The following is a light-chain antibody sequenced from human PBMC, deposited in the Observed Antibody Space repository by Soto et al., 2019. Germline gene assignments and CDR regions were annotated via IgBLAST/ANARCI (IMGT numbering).Light chain of an antibody. Sequence: SYELTQPPSVSVSPGQTVSITCSGDKLGDKYACWYQQKPGQSPVLVIYQDSKRPSGIPERFSGSNSGNTATLTISGTQAMDEADYYCQAWDSSTLVFGGGTKVTVL. CDR2: QDS. V-gene: IGLV3-1*01. J-gene: IGLJ2*01. CDR1: KLGDKY. CDR3: QAWDSSTLV.